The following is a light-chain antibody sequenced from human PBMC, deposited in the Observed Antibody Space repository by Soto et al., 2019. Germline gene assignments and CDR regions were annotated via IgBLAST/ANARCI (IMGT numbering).Light chain of an antibody. J-gene: IGLJ1*01. CDR2: DVA. CDR1: SSDVGAYNY. Sequence: QSVLTQPASVSVSPGQSITISCTGTSSDVGAYNYVSWYQHHPGKAPKLMLYDVANRPSGVSNRFSGSKSGNTASLTISGLQAEDEADYYCNSYTSSSTYVLGTGTKVTVL. CDR3: NSYTSSSTYV. V-gene: IGLV2-14*03.